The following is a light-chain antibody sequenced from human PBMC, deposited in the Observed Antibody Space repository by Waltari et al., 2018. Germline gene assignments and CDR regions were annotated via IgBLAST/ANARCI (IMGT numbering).Light chain of an antibody. CDR1: SSDVGRYNL. V-gene: IGLV2-23*01. CDR3: CSYAGSSTPSYV. CDR2: EGS. Sequence: QSALTQPASVSGSPGQSIPISCPGPSSDVGRYNLLPLYHQHPGKDPKLMIYEGSKRPSGVSNRFSGSKSGNTASLTISGLQAEDEADYYCCSYAGSSTPSYVFGTGTKVTVL. J-gene: IGLJ1*01.